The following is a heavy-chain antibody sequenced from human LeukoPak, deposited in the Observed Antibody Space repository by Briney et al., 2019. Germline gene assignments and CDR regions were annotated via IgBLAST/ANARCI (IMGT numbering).Heavy chain of an antibody. Sequence: KASETLSLTCTVSGGSISSYYWSWIRQPPGKGLEWIGYIYYSGSTNYNPSLKSRVTISVDTSKNQFSLKLSSVTAADTAVYYCARRKVWAKVRGIHWGFDPWGQGTLVTVSS. J-gene: IGHJ5*02. CDR3: ARRKVWAKVRGIHWGFDP. CDR1: GGSISSYY. D-gene: IGHD3-10*01. CDR2: IYYSGST. V-gene: IGHV4-59*01.